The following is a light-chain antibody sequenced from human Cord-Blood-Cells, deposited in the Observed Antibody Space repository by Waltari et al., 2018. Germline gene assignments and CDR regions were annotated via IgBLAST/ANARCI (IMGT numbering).Light chain of an antibody. Sequence: QSALTQPRSVSGYPGQSVTIPCPGTSSDVGGYNYFSWYQQHPGKAPKLMIQDVSKRPSGVPDRFSGSKSGNTASLTISGLQAEDEADYYCCSYAGSYTYVVFGGGTKLTVL. V-gene: IGLV2-11*01. J-gene: IGLJ2*01. CDR1: SSDVGGYNY. CDR2: DVS. CDR3: CSYAGSYTYVV.